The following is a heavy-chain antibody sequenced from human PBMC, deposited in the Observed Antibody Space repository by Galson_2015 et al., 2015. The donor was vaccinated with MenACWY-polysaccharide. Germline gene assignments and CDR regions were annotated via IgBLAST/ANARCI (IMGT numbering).Heavy chain of an antibody. J-gene: IGHJ3*02. D-gene: IGHD2-15*01. V-gene: IGHV3-33*01. CDR3: AREGSRIGFHAFDI. Sequence: SLRLSCAGSGSRFSNSGIHWVRQAPGKGLEWVAVIKCGGSIKAYADSVKGRFTISRDNSKNTVFLQMNTLGAEDTAVYYCAREGSRIGFHAFDIRGQGTVVPVSS. CDR1: GSRFSNSG. CDR2: IKCGGSIK.